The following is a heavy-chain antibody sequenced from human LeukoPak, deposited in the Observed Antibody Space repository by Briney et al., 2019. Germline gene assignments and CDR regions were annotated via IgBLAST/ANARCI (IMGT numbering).Heavy chain of an antibody. CDR2: ISGSGTST. Sequence: GGSLRLSCAASGFTFSTFAMSWVRQAPGKGLEWVSTISGSGTSTYFADSVKGRFTITRDNSKNTLYLQMNSLRAEDTAVYYCAKDPEQLIGYCSGGTCSLRYWGQGTLVTVSS. CDR3: AKDPEQLIGYCSGGTCSLRY. CDR1: GFTFSTFA. J-gene: IGHJ4*02. D-gene: IGHD2-15*01. V-gene: IGHV3-23*01.